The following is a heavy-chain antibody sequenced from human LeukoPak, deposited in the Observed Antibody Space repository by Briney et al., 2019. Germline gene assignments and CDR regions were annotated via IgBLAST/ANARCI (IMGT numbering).Heavy chain of an antibody. CDR3: ARELYCSGGSCEPDAFDI. Sequence: GGSLRLSCAASGFTFSDHYMDWVRQAPGKGLEWVGRTRNKANSYTTEYAASVKGRFTISRDDSKNSLYLQMNSLKTEDTAVYYCARELYCSGGSCEPDAFDIWGQGTMVTVSS. V-gene: IGHV3-72*01. CDR1: GFTFSDHY. D-gene: IGHD2-15*01. CDR2: TRNKANSYTT. J-gene: IGHJ3*02.